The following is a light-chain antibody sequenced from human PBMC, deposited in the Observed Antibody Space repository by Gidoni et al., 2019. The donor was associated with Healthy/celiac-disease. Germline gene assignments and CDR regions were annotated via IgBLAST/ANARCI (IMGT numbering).Light chain of an antibody. CDR2: EVS. J-gene: IGLJ3*02. CDR1: RSDVGSYNL. V-gene: IGLV2-23*02. Sequence: QSALTQPASVSGSPGQSITITCTGTRSDVGSYNLVSLYQQHPGEAPKLMIYEVSKRPSGVSQRFSGSKSCNTSSLTISALQAEDEADYYGCSYAGRSSWVFGGGTKRTVL. CDR3: CSYAGRSSWV.